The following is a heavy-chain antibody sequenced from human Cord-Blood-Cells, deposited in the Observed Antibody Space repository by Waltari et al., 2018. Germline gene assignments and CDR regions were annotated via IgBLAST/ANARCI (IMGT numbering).Heavy chain of an antibody. CDR1: GGSFSGYY. CDR3: ARHKTNFDY. V-gene: IGHV4-34*01. J-gene: IGHJ4*02. Sequence: QVQLQQWGAGLLKPSETLSLTCAVYGGSFSGYYWGWIRQPPGKGLAWIGEINQSGSTNYNPSLMSRVTVSVDTSKNQFSLKLSSVTAADTAVYYCARHKTNFDYWGQGSLVTGSS. CDR2: INQSGST.